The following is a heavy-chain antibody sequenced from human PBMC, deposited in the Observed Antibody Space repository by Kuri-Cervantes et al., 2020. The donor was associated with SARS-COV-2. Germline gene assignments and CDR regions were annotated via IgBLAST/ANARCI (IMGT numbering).Heavy chain of an antibody. CDR1: GFTFSSHA. D-gene: IGHD5-12*01. J-gene: IGHJ4*02. V-gene: IGHV3-23*01. CDR3: AKPLGYSGYDPPDY. CDR2: ISGCGGAT. Sequence: ETLSLTCAASGFTFSSHAMIWVRQAPGKGLEWVSSISGCGGATYYADSAKGRFTISRDNSKNTLSRQMNSLRAEDTAVYYCAKPLGYSGYDPPDYWGQGTLVTVSS.